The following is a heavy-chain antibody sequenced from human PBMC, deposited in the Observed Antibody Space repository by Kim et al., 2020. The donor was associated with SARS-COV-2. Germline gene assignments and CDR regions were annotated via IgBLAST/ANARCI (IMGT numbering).Heavy chain of an antibody. Sequence: GESLKISCKGSGYSFTSYWISWVRQMPGKGLEWMGRIDPSDSYTNYSPSFQGHVTISADKSISTAYLRWSSLKASDTAMYYCARHRGIPYGMDVWGQGTTVTVSS. D-gene: IGHD2-21*01. CDR3: ARHRGIPYGMDV. V-gene: IGHV5-10-1*01. CDR2: IDPSDSYT. J-gene: IGHJ6*02. CDR1: GYSFTSYW.